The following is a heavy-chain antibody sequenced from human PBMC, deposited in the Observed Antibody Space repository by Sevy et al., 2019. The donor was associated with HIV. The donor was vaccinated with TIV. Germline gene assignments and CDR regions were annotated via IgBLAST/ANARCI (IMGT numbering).Heavy chain of an antibody. Sequence: GGSLRLSCAASGFTFSGSAMHWVRQASGKGLEWVGRIRSKANSYAATYAASLKGRFTISMADSKNTAYLQMNSLKTEDTAVYYCTRPARGYGDYSNFDYWGQGTLVTVSS. V-gene: IGHV3-73*01. CDR3: TRPARGYGDYSNFDY. CDR1: GFTFSGSA. D-gene: IGHD4-17*01. CDR2: IRSKANSYAA. J-gene: IGHJ4*02.